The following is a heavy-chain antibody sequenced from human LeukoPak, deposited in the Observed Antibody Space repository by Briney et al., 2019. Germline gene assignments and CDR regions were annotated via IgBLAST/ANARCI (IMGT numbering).Heavy chain of an antibody. CDR1: GGSISSSSYY. V-gene: IGHV4-39*07. D-gene: IGHD6-13*01. Sequence: SETLSLTCTVSGGSISSSSYYWGWIRQPPGKGLEWIGSIYYSGSTYYNPSLKSRVTISVDTSKNQFSLKLSSVTAADTAVYYCARATPGYSSSWYPNYYYYMDVWGKGTTVTVSS. CDR3: ARATPGYSSSWYPNYYYYMDV. J-gene: IGHJ6*03. CDR2: IYYSGST.